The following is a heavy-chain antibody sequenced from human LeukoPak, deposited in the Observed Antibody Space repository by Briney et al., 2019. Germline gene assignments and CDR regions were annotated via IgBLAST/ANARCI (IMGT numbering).Heavy chain of an antibody. V-gene: IGHV1-2*02. D-gene: IGHD3-22*01. Sequence: GASVKVSCKASGYTFTGYYMHWVRQAPGQGLEWMGWINPNSGGTNYAQKFQGRVTMTRDTSISTAYMELSRLRPDDTAVYYCARDSDYYDSSGYYYFDYWGQGTLVTVSS. CDR2: INPNSGGT. CDR3: ARDSDYYDSSGYYYFDY. J-gene: IGHJ4*02. CDR1: GYTFTGYY.